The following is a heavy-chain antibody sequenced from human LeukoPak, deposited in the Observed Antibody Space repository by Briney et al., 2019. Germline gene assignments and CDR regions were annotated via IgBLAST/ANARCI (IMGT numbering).Heavy chain of an antibody. CDR2: INTNTGNP. J-gene: IGHJ4*02. CDR1: GYTFTSYA. CDR3: ARGVEMATIWSRQYYFDY. V-gene: IGHV7-4-1*02. D-gene: IGHD5-24*01. Sequence: ASVKVSCKASGYTFTSYAMNWVRQAPGQGLEWMGWINTNTGNPTYAQGFTGRFVFSLDTSVSAAYLQISSLKAEDTAVYYCARGVEMATIWSRQYYFDYWGQGTLVPVSS.